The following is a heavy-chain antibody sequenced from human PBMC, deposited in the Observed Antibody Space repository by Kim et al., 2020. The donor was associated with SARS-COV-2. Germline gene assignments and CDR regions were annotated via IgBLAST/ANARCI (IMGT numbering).Heavy chain of an antibody. CDR3: ARSDIVVVRWEPGNYYGMDV. J-gene: IGHJ6*02. D-gene: IGHD2-2*01. CDR2: IYTSGST. Sequence: SETLSLTCTVSGGSISSYYWSWIRQPAGKGLEWIGRIYTSGSTNYNPSLKSRVTMSVDTSKNQFSLKLSSVTAADTAVYYCARSDIVVVRWEPGNYYGMDVWGQGTTVTVSS. V-gene: IGHV4-4*07. CDR1: GGSISSYY.